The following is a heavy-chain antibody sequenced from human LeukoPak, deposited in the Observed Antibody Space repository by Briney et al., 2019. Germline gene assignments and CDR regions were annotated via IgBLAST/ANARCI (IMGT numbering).Heavy chain of an antibody. D-gene: IGHD2-15*01. CDR3: ARYNALSGGAFDI. Sequence: SETLSLTCAVYGGSFSGYYWSWIRQPPGKGLEWIGEINHSGSTNYNPSLKSRVTISVDTSKNQFSLKLSSVTAADTAVYYCARYNALSGGAFDIWGQGTMVTVSS. J-gene: IGHJ3*02. V-gene: IGHV4-34*01. CDR2: INHSGST. CDR1: GGSFSGYY.